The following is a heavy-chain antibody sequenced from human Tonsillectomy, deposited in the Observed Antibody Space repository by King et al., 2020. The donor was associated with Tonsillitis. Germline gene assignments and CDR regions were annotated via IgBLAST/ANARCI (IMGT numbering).Heavy chain of an antibody. CDR2: ISYRGST. D-gene: IGHD3-22*01. CDR3: ARAGDYYDSSGYYGSYYFDY. CDR1: GGSIRSYY. J-gene: IGHJ4*02. V-gene: IGHV4-59*01. Sequence: VQLQESGPGLAKPSETLSLTCTVSGGSIRSYYWSWIRQPPGKGLEWIGDISYRGSTNYNPSLKSRVTISVDTSKNQFSLKLSSVTAADTAVYYCARAGDYYDSSGYYGSYYFDYWGQGTLVTVSS.